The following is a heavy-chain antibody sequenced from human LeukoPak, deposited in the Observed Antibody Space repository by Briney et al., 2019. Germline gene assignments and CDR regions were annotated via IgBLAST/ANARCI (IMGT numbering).Heavy chain of an antibody. D-gene: IGHD3-22*01. Sequence: GRSLRLSCAASGFTFSSYAMHWVRQAPGKGLERVAVISYDGSNKYYADSVKGRFTISRDNSKNTLYLQMNSLRAEDTAVYYCARVLSRGMSSGYYSPFDYWGQGTLVTVSS. CDR3: ARVLSRGMSSGYYSPFDY. J-gene: IGHJ4*02. CDR1: GFTFSSYA. CDR2: ISYDGSNK. V-gene: IGHV3-30-3*01.